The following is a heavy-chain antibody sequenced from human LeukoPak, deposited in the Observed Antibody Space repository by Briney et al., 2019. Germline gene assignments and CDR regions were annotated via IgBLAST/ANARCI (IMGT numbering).Heavy chain of an antibody. Sequence: GGSLRLSCAASGFTFSSYAMSWVRQAPGKGLEWVSAISGSGGSTYYADSVKGRFTISRDNSKNTLYLQMNSLRAEDTAVYYCAKDARSCTSSACYTVTTYYFDSWGQGTLVTVSS. D-gene: IGHD2-2*02. CDR1: GFTFSSYA. CDR2: ISGSGGST. V-gene: IGHV3-23*01. CDR3: AKDARSCTSSACYTVTTYYFDS. J-gene: IGHJ4*02.